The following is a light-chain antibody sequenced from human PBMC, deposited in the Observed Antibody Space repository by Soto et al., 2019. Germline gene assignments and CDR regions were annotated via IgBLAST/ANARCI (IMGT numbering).Light chain of an antibody. CDR3: VAWDDSLNGVV. CDR1: SSNIGSNT. CDR2: SNN. J-gene: IGLJ2*01. Sequence: QSVLTQPPSASGTPGQRVTISCSGSSSNIGSNTVNWYQQLPGTAPKLLIYSNNQRPSGVPDRFSGSKSGTSASLAISGLQSEDEAYYYCVAWDDSLNGVVFGGGTKLTVL. V-gene: IGLV1-44*01.